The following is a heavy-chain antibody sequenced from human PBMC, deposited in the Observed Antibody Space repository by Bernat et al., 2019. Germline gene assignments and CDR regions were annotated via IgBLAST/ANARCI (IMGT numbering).Heavy chain of an antibody. CDR2: IKSKTDGGTT. D-gene: IGHD3-22*01. J-gene: IGHJ4*02. CDR1: GFTFSSAW. V-gene: IGHV3-15*01. CDR3: TREWHYYDSSGYSDY. Sequence: EVQLVESGGGLVKPGGSLRLSCAASGFTFSSAWMSWVRQAPGKGLEWVGRIKSKTDGGTTDYAAPVKGRFTISRDDSKNTLYLQMNSLKTDDTAVYYCTREWHYYDSSGYSDYWGQGTLVTVSS.